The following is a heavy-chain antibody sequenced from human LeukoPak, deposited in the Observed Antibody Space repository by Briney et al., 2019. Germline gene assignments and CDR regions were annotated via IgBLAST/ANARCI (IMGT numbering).Heavy chain of an antibody. J-gene: IGHJ4*02. Sequence: GGSLRLSCAASGFTFSTYSMHWVRQAPGKGLEWVAVISYVGSNKYYADSVKGRFTISRDDSKDTLYLQMNSVRVEDTAMYYCARVHSSGWYSIDYWGQGTLVTVSS. V-gene: IGHV3-30-3*01. CDR3: ARVHSSGWYSIDY. D-gene: IGHD6-19*01. CDR1: GFTFSTYS. CDR2: ISYVGSNK.